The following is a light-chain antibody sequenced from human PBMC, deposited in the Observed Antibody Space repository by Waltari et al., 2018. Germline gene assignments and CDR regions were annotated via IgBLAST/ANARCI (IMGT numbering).Light chain of an antibody. CDR1: SSDAGRDDS. CDR3: SSQSSDTVVI. V-gene: IGLV2-14*03. J-gene: IGLJ2*01. Sequence: QSALTQPASVSGSPGQSITISCTGSSSDAGRDDSVSWYQDHPGQAPKVIIYDVNNRPSGVSDRFSGSKSGNTASLTISGLQAEDEANYYCSSQSSDTVVIFGGGTKLTVL. CDR2: DVN.